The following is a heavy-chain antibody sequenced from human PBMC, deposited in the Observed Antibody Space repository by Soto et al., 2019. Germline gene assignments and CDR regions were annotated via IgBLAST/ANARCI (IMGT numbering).Heavy chain of an antibody. D-gene: IGHD2-2*01. Sequence: PSETLSLTCTVSGGSISSGDYYWSWIRQPPGKGLEWIGYIYYRGSTYYNPSLKSRVTISVDTSKNQFSLKLTSVTSSDTAVYYCARDLVVIADDENNWFDPWCQGTLVTVS. J-gene: IGHJ5*02. CDR1: GGSISSGDYY. V-gene: IGHV4-30-4*01. CDR3: ARDLVVIADDENNWFDP. CDR2: IYYRGST.